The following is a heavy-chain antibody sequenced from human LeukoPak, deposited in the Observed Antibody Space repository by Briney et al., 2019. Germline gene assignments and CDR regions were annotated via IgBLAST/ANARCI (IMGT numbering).Heavy chain of an antibody. CDR3: ARIWAGGHGWNDY. D-gene: IGHD1-1*01. V-gene: IGHV4-59*11. CDR1: GGSISNHY. CDR2: ILYTGSA. J-gene: IGHJ4*01. Sequence: SETLSLTCFVSGGSISNHYWSWVRQPPGRGLEWIGHILYTGSATYNPSLKSRLTISVDMSKNQFSLRLTAVAAADTAVYYCARIWAGGHGWNDYWGQGTLVTVSS.